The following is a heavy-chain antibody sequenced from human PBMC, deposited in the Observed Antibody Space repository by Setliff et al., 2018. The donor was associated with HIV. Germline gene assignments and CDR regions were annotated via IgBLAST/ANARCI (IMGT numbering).Heavy chain of an antibody. CDR2: IYTSGST. CDR1: GASISIGSYY. D-gene: IGHD1-26*01. CDR3: ARGYYYFDY. Sequence: SETLSLTCTVSGASISIGSYYWSWIRQPAGKGLEWIGRIYTSGSTNYNPSLKSRVTISVDTSKNQFSLKLSSVTAADTAVYYCARGYYYFDYWGQGTLVTVSS. V-gene: IGHV4-61*02. J-gene: IGHJ4*02.